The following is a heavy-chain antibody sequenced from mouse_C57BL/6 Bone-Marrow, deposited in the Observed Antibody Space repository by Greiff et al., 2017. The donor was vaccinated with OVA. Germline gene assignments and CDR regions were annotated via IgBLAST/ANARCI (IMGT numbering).Heavy chain of an antibody. CDR3: ARHSFAY. Sequence: EVQGVESGGDLVKPGGSLKLSCAASGFTFSSYGMSWVRQTPDKRLEWVATISSGGSYTYYPDSVKGRFTISRDNAKNTLYLKMSSLKSEDTAMYYCARHSFAYWGQGTLVTVSA. J-gene: IGHJ3*01. CDR2: ISSGGSYT. V-gene: IGHV5-6*01. CDR1: GFTFSSYG.